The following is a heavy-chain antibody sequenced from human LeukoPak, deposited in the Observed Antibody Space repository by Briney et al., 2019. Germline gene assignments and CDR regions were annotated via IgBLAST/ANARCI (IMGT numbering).Heavy chain of an antibody. CDR2: INPNSGGT. J-gene: IGHJ4*02. CDR3: ARGFCSGGSCYNFDY. Sequence: ASVKVSCKASGYTFTGYYMHWVRQAPGQGLEWMGWINPNSGGTNYAQEFQGRVTMTRDTSISTAYMELSRLRSDDTAVYYCARGFCSGGSCYNFDYWGQGTLVTVSS. D-gene: IGHD2-15*01. CDR1: GYTFTGYY. V-gene: IGHV1-2*02.